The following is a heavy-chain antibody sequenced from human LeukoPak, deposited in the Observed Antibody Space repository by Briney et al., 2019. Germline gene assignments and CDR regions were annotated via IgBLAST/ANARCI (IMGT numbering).Heavy chain of an antibody. D-gene: IGHD3-9*01. Sequence: GGSLKLSCAASGFMFSGYWMTWVRQTPGKRLEWVANIKQDGSEKKYVDSVKGRFTISRDNAKNSLSLQMNSLRAEDTAVYYCARLYGVFSDGAGYCSGWGQGTPVTVSS. J-gene: IGHJ4*02. CDR3: ARLYGVFSDGAGYCSG. V-gene: IGHV3-7*01. CDR1: GFMFSGYW. CDR2: IKQDGSEK.